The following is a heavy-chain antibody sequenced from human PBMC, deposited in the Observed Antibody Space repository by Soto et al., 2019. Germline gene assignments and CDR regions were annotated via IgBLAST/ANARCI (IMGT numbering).Heavy chain of an antibody. V-gene: IGHV3-73*01. J-gene: IGHJ4*02. CDR1: GFSFSGSA. Sequence: PGGSLRLSCATSGFSFSGSAMHWVRQASGKGLEWVGRIRSNPKTYPTIYAASVKGRFTISRDDSKNTAYLQMNSLKTEDTAVYYCTTDPGDSFDYWGQGTLVPVSS. D-gene: IGHD4-17*01. CDR2: IRSNPKTYPT. CDR3: TTDPGDSFDY.